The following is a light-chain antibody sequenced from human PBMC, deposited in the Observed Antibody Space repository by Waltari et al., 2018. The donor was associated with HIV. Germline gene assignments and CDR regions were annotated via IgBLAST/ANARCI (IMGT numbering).Light chain of an antibody. CDR2: TSS. CDR3: QQGFDLPYT. V-gene: IGKV1-39*01. Sequence: DIQMTQSPSSLSASVGDKVTITCRASQNISHYLNWYQQLPAKAPNLLIYTSSTLQNGVPSRITGSGSGTDFTLSINNLRPEDSATYICQQGFDLPYTFGQGTKIDIK. J-gene: IGKJ2*01. CDR1: QNISHY.